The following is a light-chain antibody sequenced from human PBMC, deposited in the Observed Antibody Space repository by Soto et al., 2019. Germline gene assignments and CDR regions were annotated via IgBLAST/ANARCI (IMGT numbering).Light chain of an antibody. Sequence: AIRMTQSPSSFSASTGDRVTITCRASPGISSYLAWYQQKPGKAPKLLIYAASTLQSGVPSRFSGSGSGTDFTLTISTLQSEDFATYYCQQYYSYPWTFGQGTKVEIK. V-gene: IGKV1-8*01. CDR1: PGISSY. CDR2: AAS. CDR3: QQYYSYPWT. J-gene: IGKJ1*01.